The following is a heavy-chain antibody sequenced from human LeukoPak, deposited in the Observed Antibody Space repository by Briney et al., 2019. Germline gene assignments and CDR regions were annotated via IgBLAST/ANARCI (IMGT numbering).Heavy chain of an antibody. V-gene: IGHV3-9*01. CDR3: AKDSDEYDSSGYYVN. J-gene: IGHJ4*02. CDR2: VSWNSGSI. Sequence: PGGSLRLSCEASGFTFDDYAMHWVRQAPGKGLEWVSSVSWNSGSIGYADSVKGRFTISRDNAKNSLYLQMNSLRAEDTALYYCAKDSDEYDSSGYYVNWGQGTLVTVSS. D-gene: IGHD3-22*01. CDR1: GFTFDDYA.